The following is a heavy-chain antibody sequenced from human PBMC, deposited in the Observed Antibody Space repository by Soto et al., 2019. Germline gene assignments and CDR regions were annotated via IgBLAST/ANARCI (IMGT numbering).Heavy chain of an antibody. CDR3: ARAQRSSTWGEFAS. V-gene: IGHV3-21*01. Sequence: EVQLVESGGGLVKPGGSLRLSCAASGFTFSDYSMNWVRQAPGKGLEWVSSISSSSSYIYYADSVKGRFTVSRDNAKISLYLQMDSPRAEVTAIYYCARAQRSSTWGEFASWGQGTRVAASS. CDR2: ISSSSSYI. CDR1: GFTFSDYS. J-gene: IGHJ4*02. D-gene: IGHD6-13*01.